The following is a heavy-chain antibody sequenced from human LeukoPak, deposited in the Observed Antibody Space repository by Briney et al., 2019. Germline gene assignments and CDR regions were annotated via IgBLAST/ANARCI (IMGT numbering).Heavy chain of an antibody. V-gene: IGHV1-18*01. CDR1: GYTFTSYG. CDR2: ISAYNGNT. J-gene: IGHJ4*02. Sequence: GASVKVSCKASGYTFTSYGISWVRQAPGQGLEWMGWISAYNGNTNYAQKLQGRVTMTTDTSTSTAYMELRSLRSDDTAVYYCARDSRRGSGSYWGSPQPQQDYWGQGTLVTVSS. CDR3: ARDSRRGSGSYWGSPQPQQDY. D-gene: IGHD3-10*01.